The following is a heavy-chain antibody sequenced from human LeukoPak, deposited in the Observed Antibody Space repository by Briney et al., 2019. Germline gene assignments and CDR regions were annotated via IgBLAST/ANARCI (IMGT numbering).Heavy chain of an antibody. D-gene: IGHD1-26*01. CDR2: ISYDGSNK. Sequence: GGSLRLSCAAAGFTFSSYVMHWVRQAPGKGLEWVAVISYDGSNKYYADSVKGRFTISRDNSKNTLYLQMNSLGAEDTAVYYCAKDNVIVGGYYFDYWGQGTLVTVSS. CDR1: GFTFSSYV. J-gene: IGHJ4*02. CDR3: AKDNVIVGGYYFDY. V-gene: IGHV3-30*18.